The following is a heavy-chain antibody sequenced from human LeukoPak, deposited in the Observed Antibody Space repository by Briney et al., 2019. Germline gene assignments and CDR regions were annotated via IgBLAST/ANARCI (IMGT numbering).Heavy chain of an antibody. CDR3: ARHPAYRYSSGWYYFDY. D-gene: IGHD6-19*01. J-gene: IGHJ4*02. CDR1: GGSFSGYY. Sequence: SETLSLTCAVYGGSFSGYYWSWIRQPPGKGLEWIGEINHSGSTNYNPSLKSRVTISVDTSKNQFSLKLSSVTAADTAVYYCARHPAYRYSSGWYYFDYWGQGTLVTVSS. CDR2: INHSGST. V-gene: IGHV4-34*01.